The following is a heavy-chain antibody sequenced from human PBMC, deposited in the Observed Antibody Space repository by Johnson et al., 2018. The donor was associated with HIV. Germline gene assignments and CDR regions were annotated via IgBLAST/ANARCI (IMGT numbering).Heavy chain of an antibody. D-gene: IGHD5-12*01. CDR3: ARGAVSGYVSVDAFHI. CDR2: IYSGGST. Sequence: VQLVESGGGVVQPGRSLRLSCAASGFTVSSNYMSWVRQAPGKGLEWVSVIYSGGSTYYADSVQGRFTISRDKSKNTLYLQMHSLTPEDTAVYYCARGAVSGYVSVDAFHIWGQGTLVTVSS. CDR1: GFTVSSNY. J-gene: IGHJ3*02. V-gene: IGHV3-66*02.